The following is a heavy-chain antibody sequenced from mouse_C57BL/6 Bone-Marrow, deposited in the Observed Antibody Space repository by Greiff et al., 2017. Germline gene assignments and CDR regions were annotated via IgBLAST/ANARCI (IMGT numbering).Heavy chain of an antibody. Sequence: EVKLQESGGDLVKPGGSLKLSCAASGFTFSSYGMSWVRQTPDKRLEWVATISSGGSYTYYPDSVKGRFTISRDNAKNPLYLQMSRLKSEDTAMYYCARHGGNYFYAMDYWGQGTSVTVSS. D-gene: IGHD2-1*01. CDR2: ISSGGSYT. CDR3: ARHGGNYFYAMDY. CDR1: GFTFSSYG. V-gene: IGHV5-6*01. J-gene: IGHJ4*01.